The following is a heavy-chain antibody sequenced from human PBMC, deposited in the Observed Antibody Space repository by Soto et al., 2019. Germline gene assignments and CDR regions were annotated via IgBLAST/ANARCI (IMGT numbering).Heavy chain of an antibody. CDR3: ARIPQIAVAGTRFGYFDL. J-gene: IGHJ2*01. D-gene: IGHD6-19*01. CDR1: GFTFSSYG. CDR2: IWYDGSNK. V-gene: IGHV3-33*01. Sequence: QVQLEESGGGVVQPGRSLRLSCAASGFTFSSYGMHWVRQAPGKGLEWVAVIWYDGSNKYYADSVKGRFTISRDNSKNTLYLQMNSLGAEDTAVYYCARIPQIAVAGTRFGYFDLWGRGPLVTVSS.